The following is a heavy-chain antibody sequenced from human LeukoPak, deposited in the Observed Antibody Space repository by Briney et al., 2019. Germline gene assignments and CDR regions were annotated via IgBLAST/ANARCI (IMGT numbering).Heavy chain of an antibody. Sequence: NPSETLSLTCTVSGGSISGSSYYWGWIRQPPGKGLEWIGSIYYSGSTYYNPSLKSRVTISVDTSKNQFSLKLSSVTAADTAVYYCARRRTDSSGYYNWFDPWGQGTLVTVSS. V-gene: IGHV4-39*01. CDR2: IYYSGST. J-gene: IGHJ5*02. CDR1: GGSISGSSYY. D-gene: IGHD3-22*01. CDR3: ARRRTDSSGYYNWFDP.